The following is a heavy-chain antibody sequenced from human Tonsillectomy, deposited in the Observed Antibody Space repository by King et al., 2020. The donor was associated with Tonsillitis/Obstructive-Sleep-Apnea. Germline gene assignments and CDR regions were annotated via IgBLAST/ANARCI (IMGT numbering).Heavy chain of an antibody. CDR1: GFTFSNAW. CDR2: INSKTDGGTT. V-gene: IGHV3-15*01. J-gene: IGHJ5*02. Sequence: VQLVESGGGLVKPGGSLRLSCAASGFTFSNAWMSWVRQAPGKGLEWVGRINSKTDGGTTDYAAPGKGRFTISRNDSKNTLYQQMNSLKTEDTAVYYCTTERDCDILTGLFDPWGQGTLVTVSS. CDR3: TTERDCDILTGLFDP. D-gene: IGHD3-9*01.